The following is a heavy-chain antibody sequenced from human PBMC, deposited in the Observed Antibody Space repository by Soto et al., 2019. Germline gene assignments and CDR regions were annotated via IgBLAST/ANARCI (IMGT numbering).Heavy chain of an antibody. V-gene: IGHV4-30-2*01. D-gene: IGHD3-10*01. CDR2: IYHSGST. Sequence: PSETLSLTCAVSGGSISSGGYSWSWIRQPPGKGLEWIGYIYHSGSTYYNPSLKSRVTISVDRSKNQFSLKLSSVTAADTAVYYCARGGSITMVRGVDPNPIFQHWGQGTLVT. CDR3: ARGGSITMVRGVDPNPIFQH. J-gene: IGHJ1*01. CDR1: GGSISSGGYS.